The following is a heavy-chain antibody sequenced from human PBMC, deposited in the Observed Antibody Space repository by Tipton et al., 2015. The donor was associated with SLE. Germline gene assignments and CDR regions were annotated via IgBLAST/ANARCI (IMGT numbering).Heavy chain of an antibody. J-gene: IGHJ6*03. CDR3: ARDRYYGSGSLGSNYYYMDV. V-gene: IGHV4-59*01. Sequence: TLSLTCTVSGGSITNYYWTWIRQTPGKGLEWIENIYYTGNTNYNPSLKSRVTISIDTSKDQFSLQVTSVTAADTAVYYCARDRYYGSGSLGSNYYYMDVWGKGTTVTVSS. CDR2: IYYTGNT. CDR1: GGSITNYY. D-gene: IGHD3-10*01.